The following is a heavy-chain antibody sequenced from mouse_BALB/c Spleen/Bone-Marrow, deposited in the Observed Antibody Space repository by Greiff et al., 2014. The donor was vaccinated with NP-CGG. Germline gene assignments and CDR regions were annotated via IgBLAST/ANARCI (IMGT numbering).Heavy chain of an antibody. CDR3: ARLGYYRHFAY. CDR2: INPDSSTI. V-gene: IGHV4-1*02. D-gene: IGHD2-3*01. J-gene: IGHJ2*01. Sequence: EVMLEESGGGLVQPGGSVKLSCEASGFDFSRFWMSWVRQAHGKGLEWIGKINPDSSTINYKPSLKDKFIISRDNAKNTLYLQMNQVRSEDTALYYCARLGYYRHFAYWGQGTTLTVSS. CDR1: GFDFSRFW.